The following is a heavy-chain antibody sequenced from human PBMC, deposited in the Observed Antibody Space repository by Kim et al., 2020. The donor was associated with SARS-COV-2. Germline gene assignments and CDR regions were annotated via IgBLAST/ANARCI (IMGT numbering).Heavy chain of an antibody. V-gene: IGHV1-3*01. D-gene: IGHD3-10*01. J-gene: IGHJ4*02. CDR3: ARTEWFGELLSYFDY. Sequence: QKFQGRVAITRDTAASTAYMELSSLRSEDTAVYYCARTEWFGELLSYFDYWGQGTLVSVSS.